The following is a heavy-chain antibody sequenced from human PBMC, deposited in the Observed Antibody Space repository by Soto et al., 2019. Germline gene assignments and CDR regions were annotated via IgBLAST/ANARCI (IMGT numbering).Heavy chain of an antibody. Sequence: ASVKVSCKASGFTFTSSAVQWVRQARGQRLEWIGWIVVGSGNTNYAQKFQERVTITRDMSTSTAYMELSSLRSEDTAVYYCAACPLVPAPVGGKKGWFYYGMDVWGQGTTVTVSS. CDR2: IVVGSGNT. J-gene: IGHJ6*02. V-gene: IGHV1-58*01. CDR1: GFTFTSSA. D-gene: IGHD2-2*01. CDR3: AACPLVPAPVGGKKGWFYYGMDV.